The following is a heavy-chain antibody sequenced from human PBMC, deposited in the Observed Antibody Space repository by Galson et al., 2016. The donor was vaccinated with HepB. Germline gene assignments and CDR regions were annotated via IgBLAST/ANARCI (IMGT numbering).Heavy chain of an antibody. CDR2: ISSRSSYI. CDR3: ARATHTITYYYDSSGYKVDAFDI. J-gene: IGHJ4*02. V-gene: IGHV3-21*01. D-gene: IGHD3-22*01. Sequence: SLRLSCAASGFTFSSYSMNWVRQAPGKGLEWVSSISSRSSYIYYADSVKGRFTISRDNAKNSLYLQMNSLRAEDTAVYYCARATHTITYYYDSSGYKVDAFDIWGQGTLVTVSS. CDR1: GFTFSSYS.